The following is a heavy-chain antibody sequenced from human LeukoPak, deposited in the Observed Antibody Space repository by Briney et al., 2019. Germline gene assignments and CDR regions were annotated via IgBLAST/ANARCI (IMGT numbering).Heavy chain of an antibody. CDR1: GFTFSSYA. CDR2: ISVSGGST. J-gene: IGHJ4*02. V-gene: IGHV3-23*01. CDR3: AKAEVEMATISNFDY. D-gene: IGHD5-24*01. Sequence: GGSLRLSCAASGFTFSSYAMSWVRQAPGKGLEWVSAISVSGGSTYYADSVKGRFTISRDNSKNTLYLQMNSLSAEDTAVYYCAKAEVEMATISNFDYWGQGTLVTVSS.